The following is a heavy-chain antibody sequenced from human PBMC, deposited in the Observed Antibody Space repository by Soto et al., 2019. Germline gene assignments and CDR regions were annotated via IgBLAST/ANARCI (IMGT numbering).Heavy chain of an antibody. CDR2: MNPNSGNT. CDR1: GYTFTSYD. CDR3: ARGRGRRVGCSGGSCYSY. J-gene: IGHJ4*02. Sequence: QVQLVQSGAEVKKPGASVKVYCKASGYTFTSYDINWVRHATGQGLAWKGWMNPNSGNTGYAQKFQGRVTMTSNTSISTAYMELSSLRSEDTAVYYCARGRGRRVGCSGGSCYSYWGQGTLVTVSS. V-gene: IGHV1-8*01. D-gene: IGHD2-15*01.